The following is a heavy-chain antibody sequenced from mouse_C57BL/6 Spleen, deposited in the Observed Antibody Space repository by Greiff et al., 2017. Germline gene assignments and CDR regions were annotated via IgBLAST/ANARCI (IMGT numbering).Heavy chain of an antibody. CDR3: ARWSYAMDY. V-gene: IGHV1-69*01. J-gene: IGHJ4*01. CDR2: FDPSDSYT. Sequence: VQLQQPGAELVMPGASVKLSCKASGYTFTGYWLHWVNQRPGQVLDWIGEFDPSDSYTNYNQKFKVKSTLTVDKSSSTAYMQLSSLTSEDSAVYYCARWSYAMDYWGQGTSVTVSS. CDR1: GYTFTGYW.